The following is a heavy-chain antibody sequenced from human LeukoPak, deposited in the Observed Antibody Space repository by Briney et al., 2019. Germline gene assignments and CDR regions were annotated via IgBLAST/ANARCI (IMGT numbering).Heavy chain of an antibody. V-gene: IGHV3-11*04. CDR3: ARVTLRSSGRHDVFDI. CDR2: ISGSGKTI. J-gene: IGHJ3*02. Sequence: GGSLRLSCAASGFTFSDYYMNWIRQAPGKGLEWVSYISGSGKTIYYVDSVKGRFTISRDNAKNSLYLQMNSLRAEDTAVYYCARVTLRSSGRHDVFDIWGQGTMVTVSS. CDR1: GFTFSDYY. D-gene: IGHD3-22*01.